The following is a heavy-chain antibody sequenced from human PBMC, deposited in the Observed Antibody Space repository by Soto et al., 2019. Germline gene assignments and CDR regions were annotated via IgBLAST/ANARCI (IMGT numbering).Heavy chain of an antibody. CDR3: AKDRRPWLVSNYFDY. J-gene: IGHJ4*02. CDR2: ISSDGSNK. D-gene: IGHD6-19*01. V-gene: IGHV3-30*18. Sequence: GGSLRLSCAASGFTFSSYGMHWVRQAPGKGLEWVAVISSDGSNKYYADSVKGRFTISRDNSKNTLYLQMNSLRAEDTAVYYCAKDRRPWLVSNYFDYWGQGTLVTVSS. CDR1: GFTFSSYG.